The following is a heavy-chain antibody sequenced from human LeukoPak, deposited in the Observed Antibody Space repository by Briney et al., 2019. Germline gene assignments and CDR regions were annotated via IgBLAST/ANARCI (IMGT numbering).Heavy chain of an antibody. CDR1: GFTFSSYE. CDR2: ISSGSTI. Sequence: GGSLRLSCAASGFTFSSYEMNWVRQAPGKGLEWVSYISSGSTIYYADSVKGRFTISRDNAKNSLYLQMNSLRAEDTAVYYCARGGPAYYDILTGYYPYGMDVWGKGTTVTVSS. J-gene: IGHJ6*04. D-gene: IGHD3-9*01. V-gene: IGHV3-48*03. CDR3: ARGGPAYYDILTGYYPYGMDV.